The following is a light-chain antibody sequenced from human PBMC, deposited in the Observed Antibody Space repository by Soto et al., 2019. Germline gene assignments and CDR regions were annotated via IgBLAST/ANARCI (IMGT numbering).Light chain of an antibody. CDR1: QSVLYSPNNKND. V-gene: IGKV4-1*01. Sequence: DIVMTQSPDSLAVSLGERATINCKSSQSVLYSPNNKNDLAWYQQKPGQPPKVVIRWASTRESGVPDRFSGSGSGTDFTLTISSLQAEDVAVYYCQQYLTTPRTFGQGTKVEIK. J-gene: IGKJ1*01. CDR2: WAS. CDR3: QQYLTTPRT.